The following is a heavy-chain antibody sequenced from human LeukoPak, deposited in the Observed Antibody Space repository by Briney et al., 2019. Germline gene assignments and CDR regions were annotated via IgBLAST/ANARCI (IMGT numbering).Heavy chain of an antibody. CDR1: GFSFSSYV. CDR3: VKEDYYYGMDV. Sequence: PGGSLRLSCVASGFSFSSYVMNWVRQAPGKGLEWVSVITDSGDSTYYADSVRGRFTISRDNSKNTLYLQMNSLRAEDTAVYYCVKEDYYYGMDVWGQGTTVTVSS. J-gene: IGHJ6*02. V-gene: IGHV3-23*01. CDR2: ITDSGDST.